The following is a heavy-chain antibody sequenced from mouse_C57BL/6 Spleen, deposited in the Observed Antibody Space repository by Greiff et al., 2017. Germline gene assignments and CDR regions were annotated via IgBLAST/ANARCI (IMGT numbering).Heavy chain of an antibody. J-gene: IGHJ2*01. D-gene: IGHD1-1*01. CDR3: ARGYYGSSYFDY. Sequence: EVQLVESEGGLVQPGSSMKLSCTASGFTFSDYYMAWVRQVPEKGLEWVANFTYDGSSSSYLDSLTRRFIISRENAKNILYLQMSSLKSEDTATYYCARGYYGSSYFDYWGQGTTLTVSS. CDR1: GFTFSDYY. CDR2: FTYDGSSS. V-gene: IGHV5-16*01.